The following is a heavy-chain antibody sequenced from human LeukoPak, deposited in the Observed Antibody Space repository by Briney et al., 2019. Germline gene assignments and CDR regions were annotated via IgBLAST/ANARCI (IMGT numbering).Heavy chain of an antibody. Sequence: SETLSLTCAVSGGSISSGGYSWSWIRQPPGKGLEWIGYIYYSGSTYYNPSLKSRVTISVDTSKNQFSLKLSSVTAADTAVYYCARVNYYDSSGYYFDYWGQGTLVTVSS. CDR3: ARVNYYDSSGYYFDY. V-gene: IGHV4-30-4*07. CDR1: GGSISSGGYS. D-gene: IGHD3-22*01. J-gene: IGHJ4*02. CDR2: IYYSGST.